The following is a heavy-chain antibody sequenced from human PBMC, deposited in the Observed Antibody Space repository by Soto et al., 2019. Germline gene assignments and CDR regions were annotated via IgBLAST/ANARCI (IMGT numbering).Heavy chain of an antibody. J-gene: IGHJ4*02. Sequence: GASVKVSFKASGGTFSSYAISWVRQAPGQGLGWMGGIIPIFGTANYAQKFQGRVTITADKSTSTAYMELSSLRSEDTAVYYCAFLYCTNGVCDPGYYWGQGTLVTGSA. D-gene: IGHD2-8*01. CDR3: AFLYCTNGVCDPGYY. CDR1: GGTFSSYA. CDR2: IIPIFGTA. V-gene: IGHV1-69*06.